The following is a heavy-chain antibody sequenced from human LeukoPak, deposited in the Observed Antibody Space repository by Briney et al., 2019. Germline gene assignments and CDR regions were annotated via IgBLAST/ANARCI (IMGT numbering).Heavy chain of an antibody. CDR3: ARDPAYGALNI. V-gene: IGHV3-7*01. CDR1: GFTFSNAW. CDR2: INPDGSQR. D-gene: IGHD2-21*01. Sequence: GGSLRLSCAASGFTFSNAWMGWVRQAPGKGREWVAIINPDGSQRSFVDSVKGRLAISRDNARNSLFLQMNSLSAEDTVVYYRARDPAYGALNIAGQGTTVTVS. J-gene: IGHJ3*02.